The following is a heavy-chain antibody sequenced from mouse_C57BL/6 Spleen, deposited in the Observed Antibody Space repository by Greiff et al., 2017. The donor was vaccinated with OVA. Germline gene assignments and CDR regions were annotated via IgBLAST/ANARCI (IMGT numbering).Heavy chain of an antibody. CDR3: TRSYYDDVPFAY. V-gene: IGHV1-15*01. Sequence: QVQLKQSGAELVRPGASVTLSCKASGYTFTDYEMHWVKQTPVHGLEWIGAIDPETGGTAYNQKFKGKAILTADKSSSTAYMELRSLTSEDSAVYYCTRSYYDDVPFAYWGQGTLVTVSA. J-gene: IGHJ3*01. CDR2: IDPETGGT. D-gene: IGHD1-1*01. CDR1: GYTFTDYE.